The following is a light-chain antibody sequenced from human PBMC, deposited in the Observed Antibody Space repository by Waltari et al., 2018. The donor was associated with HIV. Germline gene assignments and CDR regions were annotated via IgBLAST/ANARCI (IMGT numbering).Light chain of an antibody. CDR3: QQRHNWPPLT. J-gene: IGKJ4*01. CDR1: QSVTTY. V-gene: IGKV3-11*01. CDR2: DST. Sequence: EIVLTQSPGTLSLSPGEGATLSCRASQSVTTYLAWYQQKPGQAPRLLIYDSTHRATGIPARFSGSGSTTDFTLTISSLEPEDFGVYYCQQRHNWPPLTFGGGTKVEIK.